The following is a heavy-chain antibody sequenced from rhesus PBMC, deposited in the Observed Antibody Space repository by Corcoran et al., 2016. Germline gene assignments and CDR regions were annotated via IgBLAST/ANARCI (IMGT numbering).Heavy chain of an antibody. J-gene: IGHJ4*01. CDR2: ISYSGSL. CDR3: ARQGRIAVTGLPIDY. CDR1: GISISSSSYH. V-gene: IGHV4-122*02. Sequence: QVQLQESGPGLVKPSETLSLTCAVPGISISSSSYHWNWIRPAPGKGLEWIGYISYSGSLSYNPSRKSRVTISRDTSKNHFSLKLNSVTAADTAVYYCARQGRIAVTGLPIDYWGRGVLVTVSS. D-gene: IGHD6-37*01.